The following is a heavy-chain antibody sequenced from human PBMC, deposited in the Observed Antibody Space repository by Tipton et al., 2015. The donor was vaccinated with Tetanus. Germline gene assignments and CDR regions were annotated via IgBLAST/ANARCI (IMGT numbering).Heavy chain of an antibody. J-gene: IGHJ4*02. CDR3: VRGRGSGAQSFGFEH. D-gene: IGHD3-10*01. CDR1: GALLSTGGYS. CDR2: IHHTGST. Sequence: TLSLTCAVSGALLSTGGYSWGWIRQPPGQGLEWIGYIHHTGSTYYNPSLRSRVTISAVGSKNHISLKLTAVTAADTGVYFCVRGRGSGAQSFGFEHWGRGTQVIVSS. V-gene: IGHV4-30-2*01.